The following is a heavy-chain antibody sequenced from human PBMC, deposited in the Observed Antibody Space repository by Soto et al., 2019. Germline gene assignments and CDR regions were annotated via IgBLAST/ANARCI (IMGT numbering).Heavy chain of an antibody. V-gene: IGHV1-3*01. D-gene: IGHD2-8*01. CDR3: AREPLDIVLMVYAIARPGNYMDV. CDR2: INAGNGNT. J-gene: IGHJ6*03. Sequence: ASVKVSCKASGYTFTSYAMHWVRQAPGQRLEWMGWINAGNGNTKYSQKFQGRVTITRDTSASTAYMELSSLRSEDTAVYYCAREPLDIVLMVYAIARPGNYMDVWGKGTTVTVSS. CDR1: GYTFTSYA.